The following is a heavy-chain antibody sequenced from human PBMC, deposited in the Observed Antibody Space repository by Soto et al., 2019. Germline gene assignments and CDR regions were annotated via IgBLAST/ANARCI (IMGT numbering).Heavy chain of an antibody. J-gene: IGHJ4*02. D-gene: IGHD6-19*01. V-gene: IGHV3-7*01. Sequence: EVQLVESGGGLVQPGGSLRLSCAASGFTFSSYWMSWVRQAPGKGLEWVANIKQDGSEKYYVDSVKGRFTISRDNAKNSLYLQMHSLRAEDTAVYYCARAPYSSDREGFFFDYWGQGTLVTVSS. CDR3: ARAPYSSDREGFFFDY. CDR2: IKQDGSEK. CDR1: GFTFSSYW.